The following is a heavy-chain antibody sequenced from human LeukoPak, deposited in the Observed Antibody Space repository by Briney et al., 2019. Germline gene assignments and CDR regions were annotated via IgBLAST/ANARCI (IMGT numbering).Heavy chain of an antibody. Sequence: GASVKVSCKASGYTFTSYDINWVRQATGQGLEWMGWMNPNSGNTGYAQKFQGRVTMTRNTSISTAYMELSSLRSEDTAVYYCARVGRRISRSGYYWPYFDYWGQGTLVTVSS. CDR3: ARVGRRISRSGYYWPYFDY. D-gene: IGHD3-22*01. J-gene: IGHJ4*02. CDR2: MNPNSGNT. V-gene: IGHV1-8*01. CDR1: GYTFTSYD.